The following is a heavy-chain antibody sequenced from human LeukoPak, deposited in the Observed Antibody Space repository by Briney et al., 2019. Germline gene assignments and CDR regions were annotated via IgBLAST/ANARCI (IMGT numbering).Heavy chain of an antibody. CDR1: GYIFSHCY. D-gene: IGHD1-1*01. Sequence: GGSLTLPFTASGYIFSHCYKIWTRQAPGKGLEWVSYISSTSSYTAYADSVKGRFTISRDNAKNSLYLQMNSLRAEDTAVYFCAKATNTPTGTPTLAIDYWGQGTLVTVSS. J-gene: IGHJ4*02. CDR2: ISSTSSYT. CDR3: AKATNTPTGTPTLAIDY. V-gene: IGHV3-11*05.